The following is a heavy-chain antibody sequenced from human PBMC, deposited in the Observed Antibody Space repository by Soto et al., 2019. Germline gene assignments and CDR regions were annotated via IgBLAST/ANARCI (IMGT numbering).Heavy chain of an antibody. Sequence: PGGSLRLSCAASGFTFSSHWMSWVRQAPGKGLEWLASIKQDGSEKHYVDSVKGRFTISRDNAKNSLYLQMNSPRVEDTAVYYCARVYYDYIWGSYPLVYWGQGTLVTVSS. V-gene: IGHV3-7*01. CDR3: ARVYYDYIWGSYPLVY. CDR1: GFTFSSHW. CDR2: IKQDGSEK. D-gene: IGHD3-16*02. J-gene: IGHJ4*02.